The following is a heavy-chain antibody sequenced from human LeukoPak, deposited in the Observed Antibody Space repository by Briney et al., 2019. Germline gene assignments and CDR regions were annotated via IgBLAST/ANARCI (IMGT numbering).Heavy chain of an antibody. CDR1: GGSITSTHW. J-gene: IGHJ4*02. CDR2: IFHSGSA. V-gene: IGHV4/OR15-8*01. Sequence: SETLSLTCVVSGGSITSTHWWSWFRQSPGKGLEWIAEIFHSGSANYNPSLKSRVTISLDKSKSQFSLKLSSLSVADTAVYYCARVRDGSRLDYWGQGTLVTVSS. CDR3: ARVRDGSRLDY. D-gene: IGHD3-10*01.